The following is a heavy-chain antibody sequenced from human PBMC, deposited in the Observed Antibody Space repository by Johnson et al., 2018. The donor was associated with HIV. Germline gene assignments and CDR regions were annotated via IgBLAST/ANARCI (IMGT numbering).Heavy chain of an antibody. J-gene: IGHJ3*02. D-gene: IGHD1-26*01. CDR1: GFTVSSNY. CDR3: ARVVARVGAHGAHVFAFDI. V-gene: IGHV3-66*01. Sequence: VQLVESGAGLVQPGGSLRLSCAASGFTVSSNYMSWVRQAPGKGLEWVSLIYSGGSTYYADSVTGRFTISRDNPENTLYLQMNSLRAEDTALYYCARVVARVGAHGAHVFAFDIWGQGTMVTVSS. CDR2: IYSGGST.